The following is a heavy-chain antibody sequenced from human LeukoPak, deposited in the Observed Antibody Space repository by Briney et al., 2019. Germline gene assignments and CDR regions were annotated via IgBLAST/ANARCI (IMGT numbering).Heavy chain of an antibody. CDR3: ARGDKVVAADYYYYMDV. Sequence: GRSLRLSCAGSGFTFNNYGIHWVRQAPGKGLEWVAVISFDGSDKYYADSVKGRFTISRDHSKNTLYLQMNSLRAEDTAVYYCARGDKVVAADYYYYMDVWGKGTTVTISS. J-gene: IGHJ6*03. CDR1: GFTFNNYG. D-gene: IGHD2-15*01. CDR2: ISFDGSDK. V-gene: IGHV3-30*03.